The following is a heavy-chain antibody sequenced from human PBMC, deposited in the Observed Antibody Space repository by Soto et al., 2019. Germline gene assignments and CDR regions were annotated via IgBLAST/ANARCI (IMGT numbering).Heavy chain of an antibody. CDR1: GGSISSYY. D-gene: IGHD5-12*01. V-gene: IGHV4-59*01. CDR3: AREYSGYDSGGYYYYYGMDV. Sequence: SETLSLTCTVSGGSISSYYWSWIRQHPGKGLEWIGYIYYSGSTNYNPSLKGRVTISVDTSKNQFSLKLSSVTAADTAVYYCAREYSGYDSGGYYYYYGMDVWGQGTTVTVSS. J-gene: IGHJ6*02. CDR2: IYYSGST.